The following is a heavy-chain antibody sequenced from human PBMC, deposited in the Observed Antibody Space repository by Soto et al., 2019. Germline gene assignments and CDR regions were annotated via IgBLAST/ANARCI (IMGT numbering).Heavy chain of an antibody. D-gene: IGHD1-1*01. V-gene: IGHV6-1*01. Sequence: PSQTLSLTCAISGDSVSSNSAAWNWIRQSPSRGLEWLGRTYYRSKWYNDYAVSVKSRITINPDTSKNQFSLQLNSVTPEDTAVYYCARDRRQGRNPEHDVFDIWGQGTMVTVPS. CDR3: ARDRRQGRNPEHDVFDI. CDR2: TYYRSKWYN. J-gene: IGHJ3*02. CDR1: GDSVSSNSAA.